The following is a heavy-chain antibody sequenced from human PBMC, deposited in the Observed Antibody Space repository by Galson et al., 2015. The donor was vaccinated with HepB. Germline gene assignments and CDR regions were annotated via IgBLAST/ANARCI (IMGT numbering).Heavy chain of an antibody. Sequence: SLRLSCAASGFTFSSYAMHWVRQAPGKGLEWVAVISYDGSNKYYADSVKGRFTISRDNSKNTLYLQMNSLRAEDTAVYYCARDTFFGVVTPRDYYYYMDVWGKGTTVTVSS. D-gene: IGHD3-3*01. CDR3: ARDTFFGVVTPRDYYYYMDV. CDR1: GFTFSSYA. CDR2: ISYDGSNK. V-gene: IGHV3-30-3*01. J-gene: IGHJ6*03.